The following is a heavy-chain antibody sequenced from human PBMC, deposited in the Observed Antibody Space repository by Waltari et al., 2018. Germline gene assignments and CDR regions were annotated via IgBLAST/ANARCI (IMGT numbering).Heavy chain of an antibody. J-gene: IGHJ4*02. Sequence: QLQLQESGPGLVKPSETLSLTCTVSGGSISSSSYYWGWIRQPPGKGLEWIWSIYYSGSTYDNPSLKSRVTISVDTSKNQFSLKLSSVTAADTAVYYCARDSRLSQWLEYWGQGTLVTVSS. CDR1: GGSISSSSYY. CDR3: ARDSRLSQWLEY. V-gene: IGHV4-39*07. CDR2: IYYSGST. D-gene: IGHD6-19*01.